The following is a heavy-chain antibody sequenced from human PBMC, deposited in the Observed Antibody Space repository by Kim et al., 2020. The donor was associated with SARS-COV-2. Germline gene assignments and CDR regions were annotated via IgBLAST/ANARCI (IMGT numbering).Heavy chain of an antibody. J-gene: IGHJ4*02. Sequence: ASVKVSCKASGYSFTSYTINWVRQAPGQGLEWVGWINTNTGNPTYAQGFTGRIVLSLDTSVSTTYLQISSLKAEDTAVYFCARDHCSGGSCYFGSLNYWGQGTLVTVSS. CDR1: GYSFTSYT. CDR2: INTNTGNP. D-gene: IGHD2-15*01. V-gene: IGHV7-4-1*02. CDR3: ARDHCSGGSCYFGSLNY.